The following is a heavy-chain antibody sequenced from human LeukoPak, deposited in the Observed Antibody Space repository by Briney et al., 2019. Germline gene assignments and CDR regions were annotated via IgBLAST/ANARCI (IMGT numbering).Heavy chain of an antibody. J-gene: IGHJ5*02. CDR1: GYSFTSYG. Sequence: GESLKISCKGSGYSFTSYGIGWVRQMPGKGLEWVWIIYPGDSDTRYRPSFQGQVTISADKSISTAYLQGSSLKASATAMYYCARLDYYDSSGYIHGGSWFDPWGQGTLVTVSS. D-gene: IGHD3-22*01. CDR3: ARLDYYDSSGYIHGGSWFDP. CDR2: IYPGDSDT. V-gene: IGHV5-51*01.